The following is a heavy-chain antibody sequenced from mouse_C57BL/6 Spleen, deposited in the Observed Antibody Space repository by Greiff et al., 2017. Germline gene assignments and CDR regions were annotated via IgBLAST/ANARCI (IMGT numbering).Heavy chain of an antibody. CDR2: INPGSGGT. CDR1: GYAFTNYL. V-gene: IGHV1-54*01. D-gene: IGHD2-5*01. J-gene: IGHJ4*01. CDR3: ARGPYYSNYGYAMDY. Sequence: VQLQQSGAELVRPGTSVKVSCKASGYAFTNYLIEWVKQRPGQGLEWIGVINPGSGGTKYNEKFKGKATLTADKSSSTAYMQLSSLTSEDSAVYFCARGPYYSNYGYAMDYWGQGTSGTVSS.